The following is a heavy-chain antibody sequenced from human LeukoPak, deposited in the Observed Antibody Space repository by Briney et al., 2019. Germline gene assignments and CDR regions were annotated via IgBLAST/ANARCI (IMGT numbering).Heavy chain of an antibody. J-gene: IGHJ4*02. CDR1: GVSISSYY. D-gene: IGHD5-24*01. CDR2: GFYSGST. Sequence: SETLSLTCTVSGVSISSYYWSWIRQPPGKGLEWIGYGFYSGSTNYNPSLKSRVTISVDTSKNQFSLQLSSVTAADTAVYYCARGDGYNLYWGQGTLVTVSS. CDR3: ARGDGYNLY. V-gene: IGHV4-59*01.